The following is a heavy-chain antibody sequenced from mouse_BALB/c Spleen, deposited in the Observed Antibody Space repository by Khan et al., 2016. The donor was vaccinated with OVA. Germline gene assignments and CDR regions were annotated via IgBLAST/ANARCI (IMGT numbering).Heavy chain of an antibody. D-gene: IGHD1-1*01. CDR3: ARSNYYGSGLYAMDY. CDR1: GYTFTSYW. V-gene: IGHV1S41*01. J-gene: IGHJ4*01. Sequence: DLVMPGAAVTLSCKASGYTFTSYWINWIKQRPGQGLEWIGRIAPGGGSTSYNDMFKGKATLTVDAYSSTAYIQLSSLSSEDSAVYLCARSNYYGSGLYAMDYWGQGTSVTVSS. CDR2: IAPGGGST.